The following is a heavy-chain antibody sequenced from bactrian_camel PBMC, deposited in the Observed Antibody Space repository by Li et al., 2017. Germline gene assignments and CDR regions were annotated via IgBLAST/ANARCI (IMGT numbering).Heavy chain of an antibody. Sequence: VQLVESGGDLVQPGGSLRLSCTTSGFTFISSAMTWVRQAPGKGLEWVSLIYTDGKTAYRDSAKGRFPISRDTAKNTVYLQMNSLKPEDTAVYYCVRIPEGGGWYTFAYWGQGTQVTVS. CDR1: GFTFISSA. J-gene: IGHJ4*01. D-gene: IGHD6*01. CDR3: VRIPEGGGWYTFAY. CDR2: IYTDGKT. V-gene: IGHV3S10*01.